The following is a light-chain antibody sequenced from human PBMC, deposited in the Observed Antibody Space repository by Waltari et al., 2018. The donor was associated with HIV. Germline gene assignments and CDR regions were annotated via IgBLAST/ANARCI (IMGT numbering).Light chain of an antibody. CDR2: DVT. CDR1: SSSVGGYKY. V-gene: IGLV2-11*01. J-gene: IGLJ3*02. Sequence: QSALTQPRSVSGSPGQSVTISCTGTSSSVGGYKYVSWYQQHPAKAPKRMIYDVTKRPSGVPDRFSGSKSVNTASLTISGLEAEDEADYYCCSYAGSYTLVFGGGTKLTVL. CDR3: CSYAGSYTLV.